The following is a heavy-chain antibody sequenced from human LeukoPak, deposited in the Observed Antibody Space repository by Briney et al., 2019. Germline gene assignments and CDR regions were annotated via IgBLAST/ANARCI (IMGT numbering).Heavy chain of an antibody. J-gene: IGHJ4*02. D-gene: IGHD1-26*01. Sequence: SETLSLTCTVSGGSISSYYWSWIRQPAGKGLEWIGRIYTSGSTNYDPSLKSRVTMSVDTSKNQFSLKLSSVTAADTAVYYCARDQSGSYYGSCDYWGQGTLVTVSS. V-gene: IGHV4-4*07. CDR1: GGSISSYY. CDR3: ARDQSGSYYGSCDY. CDR2: IYTSGST.